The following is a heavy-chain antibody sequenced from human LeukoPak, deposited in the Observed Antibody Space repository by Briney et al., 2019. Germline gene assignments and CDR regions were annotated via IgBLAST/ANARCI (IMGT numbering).Heavy chain of an antibody. CDR3: GRGRFSPRGYGMDV. V-gene: IGHV4-59*01. CDR2: IYYSGST. CDR1: GGSISSYY. Sequence: PSETLSLTCTVSGGSISSYYQSWIRQPPAKGLERIGYIYYSGSTNYNPSLTSRVTISVDTSKNHFSLKLSSVTAADTAVYYCGRGRFSPRGYGMDVWGQGTTVTVSS. J-gene: IGHJ6*02. D-gene: IGHD3-10*01.